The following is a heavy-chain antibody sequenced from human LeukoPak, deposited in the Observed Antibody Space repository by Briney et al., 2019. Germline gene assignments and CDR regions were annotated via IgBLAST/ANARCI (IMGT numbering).Heavy chain of an antibody. CDR2: IYTSGST. CDR1: GGSISSGSYY. D-gene: IGHD2-8*02. V-gene: IGHV4-61*02. J-gene: IGHJ6*03. Sequence: SETLSLTCTVSGGSISSGSYYWSWIRQPAGKGLEWIGRIYTSGSTNYNPSLKSRVTISVDTSKNQFSLKLSSVTATDTAVYYCARDYTGSYYYYYMDVWGKGTTATVSS. CDR3: ARDYTGSYYYYYMDV.